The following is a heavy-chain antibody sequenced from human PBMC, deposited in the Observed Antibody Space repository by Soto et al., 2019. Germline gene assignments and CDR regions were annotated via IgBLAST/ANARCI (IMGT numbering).Heavy chain of an antibody. CDR3: AKAPPPPQLTLGGHNWFDP. J-gene: IGHJ5*02. D-gene: IGHD6-13*01. CDR2: ISGSGGST. CDR1: GFTFSSYA. Sequence: GGSLRLSCAASGFTFSSYAMSWVRQAPGKGLEWVSAISGSGGSTYYADSVKGRFTISRDNSKNTLYLQMNSLRAEDTAVYSCAKAPPPPQLTLGGHNWFDPWGQGTLVTVSS. V-gene: IGHV3-23*01.